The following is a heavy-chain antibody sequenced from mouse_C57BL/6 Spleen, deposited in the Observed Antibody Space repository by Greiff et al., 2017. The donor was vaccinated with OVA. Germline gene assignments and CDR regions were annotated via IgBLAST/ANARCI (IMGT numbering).Heavy chain of an antibody. CDR3: ARSLYGSRYFDV. J-gene: IGHJ1*03. V-gene: IGHV1-19*01. Sequence: EVKLQQSGPVLVKPGASVKMSCKASGYTFTDYYMNWVKQSHGKSLEWIGVINPYNGGTSYNQKFKGKATLTVDKSSSTAYMELNSLTSEDSAVYYCARSLYGSRYFDVWGTGTTVTVSS. CDR2: INPYNGGT. CDR1: GYTFTDYY. D-gene: IGHD1-1*01.